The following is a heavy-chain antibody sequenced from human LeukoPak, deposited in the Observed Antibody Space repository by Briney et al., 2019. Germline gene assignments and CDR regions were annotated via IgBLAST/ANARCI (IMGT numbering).Heavy chain of an antibody. CDR1: GGSISSSSYY. J-gene: IGHJ5*02. CDR2: IYYSECT. CDR3: ARVADSNWFDP. V-gene: IGHV4-39*07. Sequence: SETLSLSCTVSGGSISSSSYYWRWLRQPPGKGLEWIGSIYYSECTYYNLSLKSRFIISGDTSKCQFSLKLSSVTAADTAVYYCARVADSNWFDPWGQGTPFTLSP.